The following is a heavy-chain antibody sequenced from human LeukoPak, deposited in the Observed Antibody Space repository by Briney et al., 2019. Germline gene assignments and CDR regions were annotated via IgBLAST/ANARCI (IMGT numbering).Heavy chain of an antibody. CDR3: ARSGDLRYSYYYYMDV. CDR2: ILYDGRNL. J-gene: IGHJ6*03. CDR1: GFSFSTYG. D-gene: IGHD2-21*02. Sequence: PGGSLRLSCAASGFSFSTYGMHWVRQAPGKGLEWVAVILYDGRNLYYSDSVKGRFTISIDNSKNTLFLQMNSLRAEDTAVYYCARSGDLRYSYYYYMDVWGKGTTVTVSS. V-gene: IGHV3-33*01.